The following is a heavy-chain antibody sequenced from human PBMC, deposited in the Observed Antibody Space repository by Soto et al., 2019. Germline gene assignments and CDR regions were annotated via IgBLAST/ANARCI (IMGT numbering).Heavy chain of an antibody. CDR1: GGTFSSYA. CDR3: ARAPGITMVRGVMSWFDP. J-gene: IGHJ5*02. Sequence: GASVKFSCKASGGTFSSYAISWVRQAPGQGLEWMGGIIPIFGTANYAQKFQGRVTITADKSTSTAYMELSSLRSEDTAVYYCARAPGITMVRGVMSWFDPWGQGTLVTVSS. D-gene: IGHD3-10*01. V-gene: IGHV1-69*06. CDR2: IIPIFGTA.